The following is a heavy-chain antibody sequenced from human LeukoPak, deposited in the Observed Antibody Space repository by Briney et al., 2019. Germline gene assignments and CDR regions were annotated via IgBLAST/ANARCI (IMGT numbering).Heavy chain of an antibody. V-gene: IGHV4-34*01. D-gene: IGHD1-26*01. Sequence: SETLCLACAVYGVSFSGYYWSWIRQPPGKGLEWIGEINHSGSTNYNPSLKSRVTISVDTSKNQFSLKLSSVTAADTAVYYCARGQVVGASFDYWGQGTLVTVSS. J-gene: IGHJ4*02. CDR2: INHSGST. CDR1: GVSFSGYY. CDR3: ARGQVVGASFDY.